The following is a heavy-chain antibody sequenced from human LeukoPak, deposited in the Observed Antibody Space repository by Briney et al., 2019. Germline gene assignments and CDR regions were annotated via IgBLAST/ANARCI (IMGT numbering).Heavy chain of an antibody. D-gene: IGHD3-16*01. CDR2: ISAYNGNT. CDR1: GYTFTSYG. CDR3: ARDLRLGELPGFSGYYFDY. Sequence: ASVKVSCKASGYTFTSYGISWVRQAPGQGLEWMGWISAYNGNTNYAQKLQGRVTMTTDTSTSTAYMELRSLRSDDTAVYYCARDLRLGELPGFSGYYFDYWGQGTLVTVSS. V-gene: IGHV1-18*01. J-gene: IGHJ4*02.